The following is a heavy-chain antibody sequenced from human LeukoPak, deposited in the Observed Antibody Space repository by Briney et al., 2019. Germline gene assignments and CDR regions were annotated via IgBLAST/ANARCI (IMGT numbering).Heavy chain of an antibody. CDR2: FDPEDGET. J-gene: IGHJ6*02. Sequence: ASVKVSCKVSGYTLTELSMHWVRQAPGKGLEWMGGFDPEDGETIYAQKFQGRVTMTEDTSTDTAYMELSSLRSEDTAVYYCATEFGPTPRVVVVPAAPRGYYYYGMDVWGQGTTVTVSS. CDR1: GYTLTELS. CDR3: ATEFGPTPRVVVVPAAPRGYYYYGMDV. D-gene: IGHD2-2*01. V-gene: IGHV1-24*01.